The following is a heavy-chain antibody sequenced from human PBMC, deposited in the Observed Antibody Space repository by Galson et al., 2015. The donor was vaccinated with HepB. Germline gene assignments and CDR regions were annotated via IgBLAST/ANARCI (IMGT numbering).Heavy chain of an antibody. J-gene: IGHJ4*02. CDR1: GFTFSSYS. CDR2: ISSSSSYI. CDR3: ARQGAYDIRGYYFDS. Sequence: SLRLSCAASGFTFSSYSMNWVRQAPGKGLEWVSSISSSSSYIYYADSVTGRFTISRDNAKNSLYLQMNSLRAEDTAVYHCARQGAYDIRGYYFDSWGQGTLVTVSS. V-gene: IGHV3-21*01. D-gene: IGHD3-22*01.